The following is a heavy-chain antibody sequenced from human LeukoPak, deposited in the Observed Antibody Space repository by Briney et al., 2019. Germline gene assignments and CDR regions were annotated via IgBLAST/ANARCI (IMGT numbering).Heavy chain of an antibody. CDR2: IYTSGTI. Sequence: PSEALSLTCTVSGGSISSYFWTWIRQSAGRGLEWIGRIYTSGTINYNPSLKSRVTISVDKSKNQFYLKLSSVTAADTAVYYCATVSRADAFDIWGQGTMVTVSS. D-gene: IGHD3-16*02. J-gene: IGHJ3*02. V-gene: IGHV4-4*07. CDR3: ATVSRADAFDI. CDR1: GGSISSYF.